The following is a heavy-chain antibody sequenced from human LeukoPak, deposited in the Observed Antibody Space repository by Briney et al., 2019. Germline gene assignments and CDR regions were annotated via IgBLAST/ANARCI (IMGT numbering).Heavy chain of an antibody. V-gene: IGHV4-30-4*08. CDR2: ISYGGNT. CDR1: GASISRDEYY. Sequence: NSSETLSLTCTVSGASISRDEYYWSWIRQPPGKGLEWIGYISYGGNTYYNPSLKSRVTISEDTSKKQFSLKLTSVIAADTAVYYCAREYGDWVGGRPYNWFDPWGQGTLVTVSS. J-gene: IGHJ5*02. CDR3: AREYGDWVGGRPYNWFDP. D-gene: IGHD4-17*01.